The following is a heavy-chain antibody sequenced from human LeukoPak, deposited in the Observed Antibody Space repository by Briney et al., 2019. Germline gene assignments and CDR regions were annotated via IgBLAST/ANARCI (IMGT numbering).Heavy chain of an antibody. J-gene: IGHJ4*02. CDR1: GGSFSGYY. CDR3: ARGVTLDY. CDR2: INHSGST. Sequence: SETLSLTCAVYGGSFSGYYWSWIRQPPGKGLEWIGEINHSGSTNYNPSLTSRVTISVDTSKNQFSLKLSSVTAADTAVYYCARGVTLDYWGQGTLVTVSS. V-gene: IGHV4-34*01.